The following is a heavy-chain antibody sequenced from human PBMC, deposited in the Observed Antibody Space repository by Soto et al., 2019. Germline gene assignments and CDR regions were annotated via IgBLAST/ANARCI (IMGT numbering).Heavy chain of an antibody. V-gene: IGHV3-13*05. CDR2: LGAADDP. J-gene: IGHJ6*02. Sequence: GGSLRLSCAASGLSFRDYDMHWVRQRTGTGLEWVSGLGAADDPYYIDSVKGRFSVSRDNAQNSLYLHMNNLRVDDTAVYFCARAYLGRLPRRADYYYAMDVWGRGTTVTVSS. CDR3: ARAYLGRLPRRADYYYAMDV. D-gene: IGHD1-26*01. CDR1: GLSFRDYD.